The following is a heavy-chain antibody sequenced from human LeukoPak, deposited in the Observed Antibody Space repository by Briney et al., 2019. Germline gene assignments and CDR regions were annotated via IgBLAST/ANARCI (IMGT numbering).Heavy chain of an antibody. D-gene: IGHD3-10*01. CDR2: MFGSGST. V-gene: IGHV4-4*07. J-gene: IGHJ4*02. CDR1: GGSFTSFY. Sequence: SETLSLTCAVSGGSFTSFYGSWLRQPAGEGLEYIGRMFGSGSTNYSPSLQSRVTISVDTSKNHFSLKLTSVTAADTAVYYCARGRFPVGYYDHWGPGFLVTVSS. CDR3: ARGRFPVGYYDH.